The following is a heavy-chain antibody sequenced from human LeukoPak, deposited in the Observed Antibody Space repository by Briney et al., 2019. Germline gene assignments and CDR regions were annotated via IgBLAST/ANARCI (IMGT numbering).Heavy chain of an antibody. CDR2: MNPNSGNR. J-gene: IGHJ4*02. D-gene: IGHD2/OR15-2a*01. V-gene: IGHV1-8*01. CDR3: ARVYGDIDY. Sequence: GASVKVSCKASGYTFTSYDINWVRQATGQGLEWMGWMNPNSGNRGYAQKFQGRVTMTRDTTISTAYMELSGLRYEDTAVYYCARVYGDIDYWGQGNLVTVSS. CDR1: GYTFTSYD.